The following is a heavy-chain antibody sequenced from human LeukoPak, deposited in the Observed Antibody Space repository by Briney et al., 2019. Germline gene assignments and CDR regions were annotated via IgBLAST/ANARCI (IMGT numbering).Heavy chain of an antibody. D-gene: IGHD3-3*01. CDR1: GFTFSSYA. CDR3: AKDPTRYYDFFSVGLDP. CDR2: ISGSGGST. V-gene: IGHV3-23*01. Sequence: GGSLRLSCAASGFTFSSYAMSWVRQAPGKGLEWVSAISGSGGSTYYADSVKGRFTISRDNSKNTLYLQMNSLRAEDTAVYYCAKDPTRYYDFFSVGLDPWGQGTLVTGSS. J-gene: IGHJ5*02.